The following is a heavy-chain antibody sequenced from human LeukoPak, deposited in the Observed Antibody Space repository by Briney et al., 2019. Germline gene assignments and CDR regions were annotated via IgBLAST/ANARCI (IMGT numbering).Heavy chain of an antibody. CDR1: GFTFSSYW. Sequence: GGSLRLSCAASGFTFSSYWMSWVRQAPGKGLEWVANIKQDGSEKYYVDSVKGRFTISRDNAKNSLYLQMNSLRAEDTAVYYCEKGYSYGRFDYWGQGTLVTVSS. V-gene: IGHV3-7*03. CDR2: IKQDGSEK. J-gene: IGHJ4*02. CDR3: EKGYSYGRFDY. D-gene: IGHD5-18*01.